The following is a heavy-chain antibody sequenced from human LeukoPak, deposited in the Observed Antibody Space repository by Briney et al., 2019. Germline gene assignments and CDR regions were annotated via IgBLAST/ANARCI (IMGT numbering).Heavy chain of an antibody. CDR3: TREPVAGTGRDC. J-gene: IGHJ4*02. D-gene: IGHD6-19*01. CDR2: TRKRGNSYTT. Sequence: GGSLRLSCAASGFIFSDYYMEWVRQAPGKGLEWVGRTRKRGNSYTTEYAASVKGRFTISRDDSKSSLFLQMNSLKAEDTAVYYCTREPVAGTGRDCWGQGTLVTVSS. V-gene: IGHV3-72*01. CDR1: GFIFSDYY.